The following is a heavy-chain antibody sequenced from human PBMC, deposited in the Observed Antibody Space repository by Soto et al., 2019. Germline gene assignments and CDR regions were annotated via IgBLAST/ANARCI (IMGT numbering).Heavy chain of an antibody. CDR3: ERGLLFPYYHGIDV. Sequence: KPGGSLRLSCAASGFTFSSYSMNWVRQAPGKGLEWVSSISSSSSYIYYADSVKGRFTISRDNAKNSLYLQMNSLRAEDKAVYYCERGLLFPYYHGIDVWGQGNTVPVS. J-gene: IGHJ6*02. D-gene: IGHD2-21*01. CDR1: GFTFSSYS. CDR2: ISSSSSYI. V-gene: IGHV3-21*01.